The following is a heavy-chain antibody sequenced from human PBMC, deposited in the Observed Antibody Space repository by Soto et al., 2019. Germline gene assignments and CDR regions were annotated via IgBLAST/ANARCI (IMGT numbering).Heavy chain of an antibody. CDR3: AKSGGPGDDFWSGYFYYYYYGMDV. V-gene: IGHV3-23*01. CDR2: ISGSGGST. J-gene: IGHJ6*02. CDR1: GFTFSSYA. D-gene: IGHD3-3*01. Sequence: GGSLRLSCAASGFTFSSYAMSWVRQAPGKGLEWVSAISGSGGSTYYADSVKGRFTISRDNSKNTLYLQMNSLRAEDTAVYYCAKSGGPGDDFWSGYFYYYYYGMDVWGQGTTVTVS.